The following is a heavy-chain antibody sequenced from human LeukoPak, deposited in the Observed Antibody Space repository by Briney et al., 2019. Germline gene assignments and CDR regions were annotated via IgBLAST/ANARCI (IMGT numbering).Heavy chain of an antibody. CDR1: GYTLTELS. CDR3: ATHITGTTPINWSDP. CDR2: FDPEDGET. D-gene: IGHD1-7*01. V-gene: IGHV1-24*01. J-gene: IGHJ5*02. Sequence: GASVKVSCKVSGYTLTELSMHWVRQAPGKGLEWMGGFDPEDGETIYAQKFQGRVTMTEDTSTDTAYMELSSLRSEDTVVYYCATHITGTTPINWSDPWGQGTLVTVSS.